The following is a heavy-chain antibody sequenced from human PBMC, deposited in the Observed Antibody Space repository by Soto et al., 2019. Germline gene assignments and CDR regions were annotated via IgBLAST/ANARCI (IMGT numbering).Heavy chain of an antibody. Sequence: QVQLAQSGAEVKKRGSSVKVSCRVSGGTFNNYAISWVRQAPGEGLEWMGVIIPAFGTPKYAQRFQDRVTISGDVYEATAYMELTSLRSDDTAVYYCARDTREITRVRGVIPYYIYHMDVWGPGTTVAVSS. CDR1: GGTFNNYA. D-gene: IGHD3-10*01. CDR2: IIPAFGTP. J-gene: IGHJ6*02. CDR3: ARDTREITRVRGVIPYYIYHMDV. V-gene: IGHV1-69*01.